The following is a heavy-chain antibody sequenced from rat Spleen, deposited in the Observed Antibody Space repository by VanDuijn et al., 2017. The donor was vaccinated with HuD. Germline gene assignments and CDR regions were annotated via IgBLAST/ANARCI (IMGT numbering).Heavy chain of an antibody. CDR1: GFTYNDYA. J-gene: IGHJ2*01. Sequence: EVQLVESGGGLVQPGGSLKLSCAASGFTYNDYAMAWVRQAPAKGLEWVATISTGGGDTYYRDSVRGRFTISRDNAKNTLYLQLDSLRSEDTATYYCATDTFYDGTYYPGGFDYWGQGVMVTVSS. V-gene: IGHV5S13*01. CDR2: ISTGGGDT. CDR3: ATDTFYDGTYYPGGFDY. D-gene: IGHD1-12*02.